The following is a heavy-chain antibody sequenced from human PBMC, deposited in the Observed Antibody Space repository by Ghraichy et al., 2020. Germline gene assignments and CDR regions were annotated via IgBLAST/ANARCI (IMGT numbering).Heavy chain of an antibody. CDR2: IYYSGST. Sequence: SETLSLTCTVSGGSFSSGGYYWSWLRQHPGKGLEWIGYIYYSGSTYYNPSLKSRVTISVDTSKNQFSLKLSSVTAADTAVYYCARDSSGYAYDAFDIWGQGTMVTVSS. J-gene: IGHJ3*02. CDR1: GGSFSSGGYY. CDR3: ARDSSGYAYDAFDI. V-gene: IGHV4-31*03. D-gene: IGHD6-6*01.